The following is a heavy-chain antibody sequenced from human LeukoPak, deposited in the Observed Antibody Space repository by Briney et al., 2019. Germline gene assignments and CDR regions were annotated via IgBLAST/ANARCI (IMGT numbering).Heavy chain of an antibody. D-gene: IGHD2-15*01. Sequence: ASVKVSCKASGYTFTGYYMHWVRQAPGQGLEWMGRINPNSGGTNYAQKFQGRVTMTRDTSISTAYMELRSLRSDDTAVYYCARDSCSGGSCYSGVQDYWGQGTLVTVSS. V-gene: IGHV1-2*06. CDR1: GYTFTGYY. J-gene: IGHJ4*02. CDR2: INPNSGGT. CDR3: ARDSCSGGSCYSGVQDY.